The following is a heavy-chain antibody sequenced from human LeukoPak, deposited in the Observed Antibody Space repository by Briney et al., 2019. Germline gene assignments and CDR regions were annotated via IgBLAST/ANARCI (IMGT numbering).Heavy chain of an antibody. D-gene: IGHD2-15*01. CDR3: AREMGGSGNFDY. V-gene: IGHV3-33*01. CDR2: ISFDGSQK. J-gene: IGHJ4*02. Sequence: GGSLRLSCAASGFTFSNYGMHWVRQAPGKGLEWVALISFDGSQKYYADSVKGRFTISRDNSKSTVYLQMNSLRGEDTAVYYCAREMGGSGNFDYWGQGTLVTVSS. CDR1: GFTFSNYG.